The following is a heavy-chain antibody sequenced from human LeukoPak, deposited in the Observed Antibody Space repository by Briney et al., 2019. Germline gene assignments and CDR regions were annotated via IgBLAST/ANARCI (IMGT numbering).Heavy chain of an antibody. CDR2: ISSSGSTI. V-gene: IGHV3-11*04. CDR3: VVDLSGSADY. Sequence: GESLRLSCEASGFTFSDYYMSWILQAPGKGLEWVSYISSSGSTIYYADSVKGRFTISRDNAKNSLYLQMNSLRAEDSALYYCVVDLSGSADYWGQGTLVTVSS. CDR1: GFTFSDYY. D-gene: IGHD3-10*01. J-gene: IGHJ4*02.